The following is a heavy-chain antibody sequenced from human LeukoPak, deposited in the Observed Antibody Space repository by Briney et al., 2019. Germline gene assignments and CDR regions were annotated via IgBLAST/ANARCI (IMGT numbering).Heavy chain of an antibody. J-gene: IGHJ4*02. Sequence: ASVKVSCKASEYTFTGYYIHWVRQAPGQGLEWMGWIYPNSGGTSYAQKFQGRVTMTRDTSISTAYMELRSLRSDDTALYYCASAPNDSGGISGAQTFDHWGQGTLVTVSS. V-gene: IGHV1-2*02. CDR1: EYTFTGYY. D-gene: IGHD4-23*01. CDR3: ASAPNDSGGISGAQTFDH. CDR2: IYPNSGGT.